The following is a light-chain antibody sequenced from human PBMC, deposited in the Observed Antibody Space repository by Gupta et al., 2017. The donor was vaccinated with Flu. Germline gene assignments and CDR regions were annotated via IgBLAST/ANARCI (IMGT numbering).Light chain of an antibody. CDR3: SSYTSTNTLYV. CDR2: EVS. Sequence: QSALTQPASVSGSPGQSITISCTGTSSYVGGYYNVSWYQQHPGKAPELMIYEVSNRPSGVSNRFSGSKSGNTASLTISGLQAEDEADYYCSSYTSTNTLYVFGSGTKVTVL. J-gene: IGLJ1*01. CDR1: SSYVGGYYN. V-gene: IGLV2-14*01.